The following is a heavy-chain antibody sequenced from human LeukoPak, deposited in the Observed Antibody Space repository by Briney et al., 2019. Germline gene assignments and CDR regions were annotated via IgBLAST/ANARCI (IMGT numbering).Heavy chain of an antibody. J-gene: IGHJ4*02. CDR1: GFTFSNAL. D-gene: IGHD5-24*01. V-gene: IGHV3-15*01. CDR2: IKSKPDGGTI. CDR3: TTDRRDGYPFDC. Sequence: GGSLRLSCAASGFTFSNALMSWVRQAPGKGLEWVGRIKSKPDGGTIDYAAPVKGRFTISRDDSKDTLYLQMDSLKIEDTAVYFCTTDRRDGYPFDCWGQGTLVTVSS.